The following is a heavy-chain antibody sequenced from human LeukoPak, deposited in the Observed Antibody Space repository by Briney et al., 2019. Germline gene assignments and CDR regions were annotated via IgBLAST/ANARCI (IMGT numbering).Heavy chain of an antibody. J-gene: IGHJ4*02. CDR2: ISISSIYI. Sequence: GGSLRLSCAASGFTFSSYSMNWVRQAPGKGLEWGSSISISSIYIYYADSVKGRFTISRANAKNSLYLKMNSLRAEDRAVYYCARDGMIRPYWGQGTLVTVSS. D-gene: IGHD3-16*01. V-gene: IGHV3-21*01. CDR1: GFTFSSYS. CDR3: ARDGMIRPY.